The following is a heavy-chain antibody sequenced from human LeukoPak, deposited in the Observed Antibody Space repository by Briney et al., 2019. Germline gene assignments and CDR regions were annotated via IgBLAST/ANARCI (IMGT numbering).Heavy chain of an antibody. D-gene: IGHD3-22*01. J-gene: IGHJ4*02. CDR1: GFTFSNAW. V-gene: IGHV3-15*01. CDR2: IKSKTDGGTT. Sequence: GGSLRLSCAASGFTFSNAWMSWVRQAPGKGLEWVGRIKSKTDGGTTDYAAPVKGGFTISRDDSKNTLYLQMNSLKTEDTAVYYCTTGITYYYDSSGYYYSDYWGQGTLVTVSS. CDR3: TTGITYYYDSSGYYYSDY.